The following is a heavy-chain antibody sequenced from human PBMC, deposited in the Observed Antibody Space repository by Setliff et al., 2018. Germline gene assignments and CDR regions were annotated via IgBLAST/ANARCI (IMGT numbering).Heavy chain of an antibody. D-gene: IGHD3-22*01. Sequence: ASVKVSCKASGDTFSTYALSWVRQAPGQGLEWMGGIIPLLETAKYAQKFQGRVTITADKSTSTGYMELSSLRSEDTAMYYCARINFYVSSGYYYAPELWGQGTTVTVS. CDR2: IIPLLETA. J-gene: IGHJ4*02. CDR1: GDTFSTYA. CDR3: ARINFYVSSGYYYAPEL. V-gene: IGHV1-69*06.